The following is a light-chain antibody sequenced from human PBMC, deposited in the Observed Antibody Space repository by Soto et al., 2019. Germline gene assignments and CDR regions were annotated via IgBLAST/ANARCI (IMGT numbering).Light chain of an antibody. V-gene: IGLV1-44*01. J-gene: IGLJ3*02. Sequence: QSVLTQPPSASGTPGQTVPISCSGSGSNIGENAVNWYQHLPGTAPQLLIYSNALRPSGVPHRFSGSKSGTAGSLAISGLQSEDEAHYYCAAWDDSLKAMLFGGGTKLTVL. CDR3: AAWDDSLKAML. CDR2: SNA. CDR1: GSNIGENA.